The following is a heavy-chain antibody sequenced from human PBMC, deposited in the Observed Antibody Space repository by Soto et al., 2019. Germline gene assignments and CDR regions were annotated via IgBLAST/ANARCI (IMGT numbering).Heavy chain of an antibody. V-gene: IGHV3-23*01. Sequence: EVQLLESGGGLVQPGGSLRLSCAASGITFSSSDMNWVRRAPGRGLEWVSGIDGNGGGSYYAESVKGRFTISRDDSKNTLYLQMDSLRVEDTAIYYCAKVTWMDAALVGWGQGVLVTV. CDR2: IDGNGGGS. CDR3: AKVTWMDAALVG. J-gene: IGHJ4*02. D-gene: IGHD5-18*01. CDR1: GITFSSSD.